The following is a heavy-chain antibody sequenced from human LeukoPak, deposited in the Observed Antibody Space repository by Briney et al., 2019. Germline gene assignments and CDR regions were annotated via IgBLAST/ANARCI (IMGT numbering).Heavy chain of an antibody. Sequence: GGSLRLSCAASGFTISSHAMHWVRQAPGKGLEWGAVISYDGSNTYYADSVKGRFSISRDNSKNTVYLQMNSLRTEDTAVYYCARDRSAYCGAGCFGSFDCWGQGTLVTVSS. D-gene: IGHD2-21*02. J-gene: IGHJ4*02. CDR2: ISYDGSNT. CDR1: GFTISSHA. CDR3: ARDRSAYCGAGCFGSFDC. V-gene: IGHV3-30-3*01.